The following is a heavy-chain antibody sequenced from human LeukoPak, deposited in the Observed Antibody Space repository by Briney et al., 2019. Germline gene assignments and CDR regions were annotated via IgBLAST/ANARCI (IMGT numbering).Heavy chain of an antibody. CDR2: IYYYGST. Sequence: SETLSLTCTVSGASINNYYWRWIRQPPGKGLEWIGYIYYYGSTNYNPSLKSRVTISVDTSENQFSLRLTSVTAADTAVYYCVRLRGSSGPIDHWGQGTLVTVSS. CDR1: GASINNYY. D-gene: IGHD3-22*01. CDR3: VRLRGSSGPIDH. V-gene: IGHV4-59*01. J-gene: IGHJ4*02.